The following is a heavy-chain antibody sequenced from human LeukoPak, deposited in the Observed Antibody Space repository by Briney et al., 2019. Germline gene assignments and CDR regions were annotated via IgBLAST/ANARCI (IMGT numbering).Heavy chain of an antibody. CDR2: LIPMFGTA. V-gene: IGHV1-69*05. Sequence: SVKGSCKASGGTFSSYAISWVRQAPGQGLEWMGGLIPMFGTANYAQKFQGRVTITTDESTSTAYMELSSLRSEDTAVYYCAIGTVVTPGSFDYWGQGTLVTVSS. D-gene: IGHD4-23*01. J-gene: IGHJ4*02. CDR1: GGTFSSYA. CDR3: AIGTVVTPGSFDY.